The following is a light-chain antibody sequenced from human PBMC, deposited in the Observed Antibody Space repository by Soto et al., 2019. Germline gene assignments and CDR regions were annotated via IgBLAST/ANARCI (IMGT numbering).Light chain of an antibody. CDR1: NSDVGGYNY. Sequence: QSALTQPACVSGSPGQSITISCTGTNSDVGGYNYVSWYQQHPGKAPKLMIYEVSNRPSGVSNRFSGSKSGNTASLSISGLQAEDEADYYCSSYTSGSTRVFGTGTKLTVL. J-gene: IGLJ1*01. CDR2: EVS. V-gene: IGLV2-14*01. CDR3: SSYTSGSTRV.